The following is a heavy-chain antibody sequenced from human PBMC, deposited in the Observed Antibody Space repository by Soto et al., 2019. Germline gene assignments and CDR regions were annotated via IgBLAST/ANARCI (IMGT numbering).Heavy chain of an antibody. D-gene: IGHD6-19*01. J-gene: IGHJ5*02. CDR1: GFTFSNFA. CDR3: ARDVAGKNWFDP. V-gene: IGHV3-30-3*01. CDR2: ISYDGSKK. Sequence: QVQLMESGGGVVQPGRSLRLSCAASGFTFSNFAMHWVRRAPGKGLEWVAIISYDGSKKYYGDSVKARFTISRDNSKNTLYLQMNSLRAEDTAIYYCARDVAGKNWFDPWGQGTQVTVSS.